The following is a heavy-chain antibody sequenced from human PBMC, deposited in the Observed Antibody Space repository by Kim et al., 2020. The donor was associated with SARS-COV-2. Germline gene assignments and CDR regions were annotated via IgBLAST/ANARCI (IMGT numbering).Heavy chain of an antibody. CDR3: ARGRAGVVPAPILGIGPHYDYFIMDV. Sequence: SETLSLTCAVYGGSFSGYYWSWIRQPPGKGLEWIGEINHSGSTNYNPSLKSRVTISVDTSKNQFSLNLSSVTAADTAFYYCARGRAGVVPAPILGIGPHYDYFIMDVWGHGTTVTVSS. D-gene: IGHD2-2*02. V-gene: IGHV4-34*01. CDR2: INHSGST. CDR1: GGSFSGYY. J-gene: IGHJ6*02.